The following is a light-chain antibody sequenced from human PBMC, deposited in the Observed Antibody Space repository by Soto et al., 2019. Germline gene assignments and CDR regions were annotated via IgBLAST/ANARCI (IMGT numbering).Light chain of an antibody. J-gene: IGKJ3*01. V-gene: IGKV3-20*01. Sequence: EIVLTQSPGTLSLSPGERATLSCRASQSVSSSYLDWYQQKPGQAPRLLIYVASSRATGIPDRFSGSGSGTDFTLTISRLEPEDFAVYYCQQYGSSLFTFGPGTKVDIK. CDR3: QQYGSSLFT. CDR2: VAS. CDR1: QSVSSSY.